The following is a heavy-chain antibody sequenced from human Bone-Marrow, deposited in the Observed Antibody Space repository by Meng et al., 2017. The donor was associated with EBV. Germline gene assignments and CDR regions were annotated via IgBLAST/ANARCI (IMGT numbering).Heavy chain of an antibody. Sequence: PRANNPGSSGKFPVKASGGTFSSYAISWVGQAPGQGLEWMGGLIPIFGTANYAQKFQGRVTITADKSTSTAYMELSSLRSEDTAVYYCASGYYGSGSYLGWGQGTLVTVSS. D-gene: IGHD3-10*01. CDR3: ASGYYGSGSYLG. CDR1: GGTFSSYA. J-gene: IGHJ4*02. CDR2: LIPIFGTA. V-gene: IGHV1-69*06.